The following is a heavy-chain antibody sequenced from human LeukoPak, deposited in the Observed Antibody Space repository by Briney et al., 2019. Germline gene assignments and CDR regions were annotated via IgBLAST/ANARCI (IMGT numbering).Heavy chain of an antibody. CDR3: ARGLRSSVTRDY. Sequence: KPSETLSLTCAVSGYSISSGYYWSWIRQPPGKGLEWIGEINHSGSTNYNPSLKSRVTISVDTSKNQFSLKLSSVTAADTAVYYCARGLRSSVTRDYWGQGTLVTVSS. V-gene: IGHV4-34*01. CDR2: INHSGST. CDR1: GYSISSGYY. D-gene: IGHD6-19*01. J-gene: IGHJ4*02.